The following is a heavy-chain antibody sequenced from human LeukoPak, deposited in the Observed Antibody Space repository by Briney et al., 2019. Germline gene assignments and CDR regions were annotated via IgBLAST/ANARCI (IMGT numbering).Heavy chain of an antibody. D-gene: IGHD1-26*01. Sequence: GRSLRLSCAASGFTFSSYAMHWVRQAPGKGLEWVAVISYDGSNKYYADSVKGRFTISRDNAKNSLYLQMSSLKAEDTAVYYCARDPSHGSLDYWGQGTLVTVSS. CDR1: GFTFSSYA. CDR2: ISYDGSNK. J-gene: IGHJ4*02. CDR3: ARDPSHGSLDY. V-gene: IGHV3-30-3*01.